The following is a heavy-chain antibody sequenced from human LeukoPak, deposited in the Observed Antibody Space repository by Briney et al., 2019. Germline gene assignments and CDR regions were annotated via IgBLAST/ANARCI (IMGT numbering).Heavy chain of an antibody. CDR1: GGSISSGGYY. CDR3: ARVLATKYYFDY. Sequence: PSETLCLTCTVSGGSISSGGYYWSWIRQHPGKGLEWIGYIYYSGSTYHNPSLKSRVTISVDTPKNQFSLKLSSVTATDTAVYYCARVLATKYYFDYWGQGTLVTVSS. CDR2: IYYSGST. V-gene: IGHV4-31*03. J-gene: IGHJ4*02.